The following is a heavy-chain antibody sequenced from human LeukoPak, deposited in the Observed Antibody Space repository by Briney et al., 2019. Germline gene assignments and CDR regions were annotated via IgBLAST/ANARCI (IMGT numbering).Heavy chain of an antibody. D-gene: IGHD6-19*01. J-gene: IGHJ4*02. V-gene: IGHV3-23*01. CDR2: ISGSGGST. CDR1: GFTFSSYA. Sequence: AGGSLRLSCAASGFTFSSYAMSWVRQAPGKGLEWVSTISGSGGSTYYADSVKGRFTISRDNSKNTLYLQMNSLRAEDTAVYYCATTPGVAAVAGDYYFDYWGQGTLVTVSS. CDR3: ATTPGVAAVAGDYYFDY.